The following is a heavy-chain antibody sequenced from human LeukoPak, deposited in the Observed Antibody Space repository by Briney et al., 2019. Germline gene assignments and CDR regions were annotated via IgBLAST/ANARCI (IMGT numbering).Heavy chain of an antibody. Sequence: PGGSLRLSCSASGFTFSSYAMHWVRQAPGKGLEYVSAISSNGGSTYYADSVKGRFTISRDNSKNTLYLQMSSLRAEDTAVYYCVNSPYLYGSGGYIDYWGQGTLVTVSS. D-gene: IGHD3-10*01. CDR3: VNSPYLYGSGGYIDY. V-gene: IGHV3-64D*06. J-gene: IGHJ4*02. CDR2: ISSNGGST. CDR1: GFTFSSYA.